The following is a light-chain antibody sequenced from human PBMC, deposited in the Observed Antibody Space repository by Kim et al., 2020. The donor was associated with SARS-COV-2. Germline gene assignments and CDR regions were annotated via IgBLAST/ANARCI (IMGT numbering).Light chain of an antibody. CDR1: QSISSY. J-gene: IGKJ1*01. V-gene: IGKV1-39*01. Sequence: DIQMTQSPSSLSASVGDRVTITCRASQSISSYLNWYQQKPGKAPKLLIYAASTLQSGVPSRFSGSESGTDFTLTISSLQPEDFATYYCQQTYIVPPAFGQGTEVDI. CDR3: QQTYIVPPA. CDR2: AAS.